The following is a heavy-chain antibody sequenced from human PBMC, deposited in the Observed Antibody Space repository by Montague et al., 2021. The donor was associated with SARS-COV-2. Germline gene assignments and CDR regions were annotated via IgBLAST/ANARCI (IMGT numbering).Heavy chain of an antibody. V-gene: IGHV3-23*03. D-gene: IGHD4-11*01. Sequence: SLRLSCAASGFTFSSYAMSWVRQAPGKGLEWVSVIYSGGSSTYYADSVKGRFTISRDNSKNTLYLQMNSLRAEDTAVYYCAKDWGYSNADYYYYYYGIDVWGQGTTVTVSS. CDR1: GFTFSSYA. J-gene: IGHJ6*02. CDR2: IYSGGSST. CDR3: AKDWGYSNADYYYYYYGIDV.